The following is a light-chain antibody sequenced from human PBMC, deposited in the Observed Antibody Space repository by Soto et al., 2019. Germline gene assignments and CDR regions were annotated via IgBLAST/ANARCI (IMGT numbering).Light chain of an antibody. V-gene: IGKV1-27*01. J-gene: IGKJ3*01. CDR2: AAS. CDR1: QDIRHF. Sequence: DIKMTQSPTSLSASVGDRVTITCRASQDIRHFVAWYQQKPGKAPKLLIYAASNLQSGVPSRFRGSGSGTDLTHTINSLQHGDLATYACQKCRSVLVFGPGTKVEI. CDR3: QKCRSVLV.